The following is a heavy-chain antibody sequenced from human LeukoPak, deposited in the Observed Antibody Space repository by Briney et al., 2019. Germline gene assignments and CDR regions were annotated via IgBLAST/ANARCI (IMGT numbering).Heavy chain of an antibody. V-gene: IGHV4-34*01. CDR3: ARGVHGLFTMVRGRGYYFDY. CDR2: INHSGST. D-gene: IGHD3-10*01. J-gene: IGHJ4*02. Sequence: SETLSLTCAVYGGSFSGYYWSWIRQPPGKGLEWIGEINHSGSTNYDPSLKSRVTISVDTSKNQFSLKLSSVTAADTAVYYCARGVHGLFTMVRGRGYYFDYWGQGTLVTVSS. CDR1: GGSFSGYY.